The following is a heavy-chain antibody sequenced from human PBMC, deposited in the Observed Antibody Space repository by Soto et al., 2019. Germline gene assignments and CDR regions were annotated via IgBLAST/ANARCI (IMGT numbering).Heavy chain of an antibody. CDR1: GGSISSYY. Sequence: SETLSLTWTVCGGSISSYYWGWIRQPPGKGLECIGYIYYSGSTNYNPSLKSRVTISVDTSKNQFSLKLSSVTAADTAVYYCARTGATYYDFWSGYYAGWFDPWGQGTLVTVSS. V-gene: IGHV4-59*01. CDR2: IYYSGST. J-gene: IGHJ5*02. CDR3: ARTGATYYDFWSGYYAGWFDP. D-gene: IGHD3-3*01.